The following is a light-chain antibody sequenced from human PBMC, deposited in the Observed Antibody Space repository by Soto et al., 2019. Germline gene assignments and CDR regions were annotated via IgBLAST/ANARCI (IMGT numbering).Light chain of an antibody. J-gene: IGKJ1*01. V-gene: IGKV3-20*01. CDR1: QSISSSH. CDR3: QPYGSSRT. CDR2: GAS. Sequence: EVVLTQSPGTLSLSPGERATLSCRASQSISSSHLAWYQQKTGQAPRLLIYGASSRATGTPDRFSGSGSGTDFTLTISRLEPEDFAVYYCQPYGSSRTFGQGTKVDIK.